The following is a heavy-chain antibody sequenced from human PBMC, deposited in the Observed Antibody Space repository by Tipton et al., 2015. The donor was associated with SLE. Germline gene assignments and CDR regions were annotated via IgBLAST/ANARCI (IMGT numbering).Heavy chain of an antibody. J-gene: IGHJ2*01. CDR2: IWYDGSNK. CDR1: GFTFSSYG. D-gene: IGHD3-10*01. V-gene: IGHV3-33*06. CDR3: AKGSGVYWYFDL. Sequence: SLRLSCAASGFTFSSYGMHWVRQAPGKGLEWVAVIWYDGSNKYYADSVKGRFTISRDNSKNTLYLQMNSLRAEDTAVYYCAKGSGVYWYFDLWGRGTLVTVSS.